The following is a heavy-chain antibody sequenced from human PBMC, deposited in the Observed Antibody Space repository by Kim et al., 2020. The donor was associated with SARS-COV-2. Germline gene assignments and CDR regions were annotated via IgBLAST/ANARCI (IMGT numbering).Heavy chain of an antibody. CDR1: GFTFSSYW. CDR3: GRGGGVRLSNWFDP. Sequence: GGSLRLSCAASGFTFSSYWMHWVRQAPGKGLVWVSRINSDGSSTTYADSVKGRFTISRDNAKNTLYLQMNSLRAEDTAVYYCGRGGGVRLSNWFDPWGQGTLVTVSS. J-gene: IGHJ5*02. V-gene: IGHV3-74*01. CDR2: INSDGSST. D-gene: IGHD3-10*01.